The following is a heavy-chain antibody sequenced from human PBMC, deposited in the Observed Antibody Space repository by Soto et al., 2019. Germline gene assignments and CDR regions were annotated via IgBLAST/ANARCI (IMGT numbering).Heavy chain of an antibody. J-gene: IGHJ4*02. D-gene: IGHD4-17*01. CDR2: IYSDDNT. CDR3: ARDWNGDKYFDF. Sequence: DVQLVKSGGGLIQPGGSLRLSLPASGITATNGYMSWVRQAPGKGLEWVSVIYSDDNTYYADSVKGRFTISRDTSKNTVYLQMNSLRAEDTAVYYCARDWNGDKYFDFWDQGSLVTVSS. V-gene: IGHV3-53*01. CDR1: GITATNGY.